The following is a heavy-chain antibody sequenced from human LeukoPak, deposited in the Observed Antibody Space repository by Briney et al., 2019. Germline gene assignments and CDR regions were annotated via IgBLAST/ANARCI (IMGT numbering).Heavy chain of an antibody. V-gene: IGHV3-30*18. CDR1: GLTFSSYG. J-gene: IGHJ6*02. CDR2: ISYDGSKK. CDR3: AKDRDILTYGMGE. D-gene: IGHD3-9*01. Sequence: GGSLRLSCEASGLTFSSYGMHWVRQAPGKGLEWVAVISYDGSKKYYADSVKGRFTISRDNSKNTLYLQMNSLRAEDTAVYYRAKDRDILTYGMGEWGQGTTVTVSS.